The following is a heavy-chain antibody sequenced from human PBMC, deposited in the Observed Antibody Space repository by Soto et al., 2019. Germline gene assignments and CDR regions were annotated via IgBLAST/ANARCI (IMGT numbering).Heavy chain of an antibody. CDR2: IWYDGSNK. CDR1: GFTFSSYG. J-gene: IGHJ6*02. D-gene: IGHD6-19*01. V-gene: IGHV3-33*01. CDR3: ARDREKSIAVAGSYYYYGMDV. Sequence: GGSLRLSCAASGFTFSSYGMHWVRQAPGKGLEWMAVIWYDGSNKYYADSVKGRFTISRDNSKNTLYLQMNSLRAEDTAVYYCARDREKSIAVAGSYYYYGMDVWGQGTTVTVSS.